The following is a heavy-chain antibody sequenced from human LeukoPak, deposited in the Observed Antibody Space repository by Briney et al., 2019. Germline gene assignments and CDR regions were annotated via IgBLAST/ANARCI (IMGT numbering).Heavy chain of an antibody. D-gene: IGHD5-24*01. CDR3: AKEGYNYVIDY. CDR1: GFTFNSYA. J-gene: IGHJ4*02. Sequence: GRPLRLSCAASGFTFNSYAMHWVRQAPGKGLEWVAGIWFDGTNKFHADSVKGRFTISRDNSKNTLYLQMDSLRAVDTAVYYCAKEGYNYVIDYWGQGTLVTVSS. CDR2: IWFDGTNK. V-gene: IGHV3-33*06.